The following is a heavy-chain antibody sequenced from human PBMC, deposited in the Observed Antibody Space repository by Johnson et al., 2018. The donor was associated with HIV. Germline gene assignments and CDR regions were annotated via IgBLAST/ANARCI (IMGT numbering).Heavy chain of an antibody. Sequence: QMLLVESGGDLVKPGGSLRLSCAASGFICSEYYMTWIRQAPGKGLESISYISSSGRTGYADSVKGRFTISRDNAKYSLNLQMNSLRAEDTALYYCARFGRGGSHALDIWGQGTMVTVSS. CDR2: ISSSGRT. D-gene: IGHD5-24*01. V-gene: IGHV3-11*01. CDR3: ARFGRGGSHALDI. CDR1: GFICSEYY. J-gene: IGHJ3*02.